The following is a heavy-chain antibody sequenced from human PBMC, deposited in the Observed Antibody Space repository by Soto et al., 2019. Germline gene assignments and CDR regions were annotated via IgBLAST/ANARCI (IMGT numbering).Heavy chain of an antibody. CDR1: GFSVSDHF. Sequence: EVQLVESGGGSVQPGGSLRLSCTASGFSVSDHFMDWVRQTPGKGLEWVGQIRNRASGDTTVYAASGKGRFTVSRDAPRNSLYLPINSLKTEDTAVYYCASSITQLLTDWGQGTLVAVAS. CDR3: ASSITQLLTD. CDR2: IRNRASGDTT. D-gene: IGHD6-13*01. J-gene: IGHJ4*02. V-gene: IGHV3-72*01.